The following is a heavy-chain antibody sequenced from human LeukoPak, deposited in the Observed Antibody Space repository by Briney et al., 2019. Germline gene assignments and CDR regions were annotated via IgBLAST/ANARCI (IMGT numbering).Heavy chain of an antibody. D-gene: IGHD3-9*01. CDR1: GGSISSYY. J-gene: IGHJ4*02. Sequence: SETLSLTCTVSGGSISSYYWSWIRQPPGKGLEWIGYIYYSGSTNYNPSLKSRVTISVDTSKNQFSLKLSSVTAADTAVYYCARHGSLRYFDWRVDYWGQGTLVTVSS. CDR3: ARHGSLRYFDWRVDY. CDR2: IYYSGST. V-gene: IGHV4-59*08.